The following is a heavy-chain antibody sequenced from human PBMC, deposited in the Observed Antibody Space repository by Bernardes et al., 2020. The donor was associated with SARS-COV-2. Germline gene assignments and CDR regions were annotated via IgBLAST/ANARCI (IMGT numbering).Heavy chain of an antibody. Sequence: SLRLSCAASGFNFKIYDMSWVRQARGKGLEWVSVIRGSGGSTDYAESVEGRFTISRDDSKNILYLQMDSLRIDDSAVYYCASPVVTDYFWGQGTLVTVSS. CDR3: ASPVVTDYF. V-gene: IGHV3-23*01. CDR2: IRGSGGST. D-gene: IGHD3-9*01. J-gene: IGHJ1*01. CDR1: GFNFKIYD.